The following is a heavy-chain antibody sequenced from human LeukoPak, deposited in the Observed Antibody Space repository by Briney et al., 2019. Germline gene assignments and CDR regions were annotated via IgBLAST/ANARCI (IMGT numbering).Heavy chain of an antibody. CDR1: GFTFSSYW. D-gene: IGHD1-26*01. J-gene: IGHJ6*02. CDR3: AREPSGPDDYYYGMDV. Sequence: GGSLRLSCAASGFTFSSYWMSWVRQAPGKGLEWVANIKQDGSEKYYVDSVKGRFTISRDNAKNSLYLQMNSLRAEDTAVYYCAREPSGPDDYYYGMDVWGQGTTVTVSS. V-gene: IGHV3-7*03. CDR2: IKQDGSEK.